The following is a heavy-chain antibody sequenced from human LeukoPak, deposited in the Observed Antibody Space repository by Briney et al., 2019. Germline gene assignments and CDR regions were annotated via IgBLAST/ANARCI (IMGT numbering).Heavy chain of an antibody. CDR3: ARAAAGTFDY. CDR2: IYHSGST. D-gene: IGHD6-13*01. CDR1: GYSISSGYY. Sequence: SETLSLTCTVSGYSISSGYYWGWIRQPPGKGLEWIGSIYHSGSTYYNPSLKSRVTISVDTSKNQFSLKLSSVTAADTAVYYCARAAAGTFDYWGQGTLVTVSS. V-gene: IGHV4-38-2*02. J-gene: IGHJ4*02.